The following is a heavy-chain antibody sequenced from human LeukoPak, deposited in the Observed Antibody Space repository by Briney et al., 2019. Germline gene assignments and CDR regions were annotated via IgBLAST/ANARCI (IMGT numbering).Heavy chain of an antibody. CDR3: ACPYQYSSSWYDH. CDR2: FDAEDGET. Sequence: ASVKVSCKVSGYTLTELSMHWVRQAPGKGLEWMGGFDAEDGETIYAQKFQGRVTMTEDTSTDPAYMELSSLRSEDTAVYCCACPYQYSSSWYDHWGQGTLVTVSS. V-gene: IGHV1-24*01. CDR1: GYTLTELS. D-gene: IGHD6-13*01. J-gene: IGHJ5*02.